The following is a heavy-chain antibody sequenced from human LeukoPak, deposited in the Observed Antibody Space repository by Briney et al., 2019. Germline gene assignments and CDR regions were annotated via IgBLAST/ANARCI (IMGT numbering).Heavy chain of an antibody. J-gene: IGHJ4*02. CDR2: IIPIFGTA. Sequence: SVKVSCKASGGTFSSYAISWVRQAPGQGLEWMGGIIPIFGTANYAQKFQGRVTITADKSTSTAYMELSSLRSEDTAVYYCARCALPHYYGSGSYIDYWGQGTLVTVSS. V-gene: IGHV1-69*06. D-gene: IGHD3-10*01. CDR1: GGTFSSYA. CDR3: ARCALPHYYGSGSYIDY.